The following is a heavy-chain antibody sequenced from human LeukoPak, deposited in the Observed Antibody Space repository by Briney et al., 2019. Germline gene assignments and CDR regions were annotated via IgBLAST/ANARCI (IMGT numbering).Heavy chain of an antibody. CDR3: AREGSRWVDFDY. D-gene: IGHD1-26*01. CDR2: IYYSGST. J-gene: IGHJ4*02. Sequence: SETLSLTCTVSGGSISSHCWNWIRQPPGKGLEWIGYIYYSGSTNYNPSLKSRVTISLDTSKSQFSLKLSSMTAADTAVYYCAREGSRWVDFDYWGQGTLVTVSS. CDR1: GGSISSHC. V-gene: IGHV4-59*11.